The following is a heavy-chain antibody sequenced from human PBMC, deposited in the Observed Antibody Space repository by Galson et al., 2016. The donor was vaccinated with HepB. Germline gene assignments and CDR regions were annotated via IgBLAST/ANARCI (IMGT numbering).Heavy chain of an antibody. D-gene: IGHD4-11*01. Sequence: SLRLSCAVSELSIISSAMSWVRQAPGKGLEWVSSIRAGGGDTYYPDSVKGRFTTSRDMSKNTLYLQMGSLRVEDTGVYYCARTDDYSTTRGFFDYWGQGTLVTVSS. CDR2: IRAGGGDT. CDR3: ARTDDYSTTRGFFDY. CDR1: ELSIISSA. J-gene: IGHJ4*02. V-gene: IGHV3-23*01.